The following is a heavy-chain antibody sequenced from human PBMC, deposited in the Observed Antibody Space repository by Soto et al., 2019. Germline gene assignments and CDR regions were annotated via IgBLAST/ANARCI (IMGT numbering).Heavy chain of an antibody. CDR1: GGSISSYY. CDR2: IYYSGST. CDR3: AREAGTTVDY. V-gene: IGHV4-59*01. Sequence: SETLSLTCTVSGGSISSYYWSWIRQPPGKGLEWIGYIYYSGSTNYNPSLKSRVTISVDTSKNQFSLKLSSVTAADTAVYYCAREAGTTVDYWGQGTLVTVSS. D-gene: IGHD1-7*01. J-gene: IGHJ4*02.